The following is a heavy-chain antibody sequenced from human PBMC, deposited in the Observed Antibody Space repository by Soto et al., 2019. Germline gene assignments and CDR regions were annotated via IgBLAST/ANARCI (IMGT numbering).Heavy chain of an antibody. Sequence: PGGSLRLSCAASGFTFSNYAMNWVRQAPGKGLEWVSGISATGVKTYSADSVKGRFTMPRDNSKDTVYLEMNSLRAEDTAVYYCTKSRSAMIYYFDFWGLGAQVTVSS. CDR1: GFTFSNYA. J-gene: IGHJ4*02. CDR2: ISATGVKT. CDR3: TKSRSAMIYYFDF. D-gene: IGHD3-22*01. V-gene: IGHV3-23*01.